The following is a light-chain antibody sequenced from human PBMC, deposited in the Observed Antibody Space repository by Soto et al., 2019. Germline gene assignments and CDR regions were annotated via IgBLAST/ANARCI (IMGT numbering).Light chain of an antibody. CDR1: QSISSW. Sequence: DIQMTQSPSTLSASVGDRVTITCRASQSISSWLAWYQQKPGKPPKLLIHEASRLESGVPSRFSGSESGTEFTLTISGLHAEDFATYYCQQYTNFPLTFGGGTKVEIK. CDR3: QQYTNFPLT. V-gene: IGKV1-5*01. J-gene: IGKJ4*01. CDR2: EAS.